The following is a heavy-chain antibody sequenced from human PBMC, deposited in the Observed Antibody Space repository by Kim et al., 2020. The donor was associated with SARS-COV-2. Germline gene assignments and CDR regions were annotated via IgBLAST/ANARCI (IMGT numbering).Heavy chain of an antibody. CDR2: IYTSGST. CDR1: GGSISSGSYY. J-gene: IGHJ4*02. D-gene: IGHD6-13*01. V-gene: IGHV4-61*02. CDR3: ARAFSSWYTIYFDY. Sequence: SETLFLTCTVSGGSISSGSYYWSWIRQPAGKGLEWIGRIYTSGSTNYNPSLKSRVTISVDTSKNQFSLKLSSVTAADTAVYYCARAFSSWYTIYFDYWGQGTLVTVSS.